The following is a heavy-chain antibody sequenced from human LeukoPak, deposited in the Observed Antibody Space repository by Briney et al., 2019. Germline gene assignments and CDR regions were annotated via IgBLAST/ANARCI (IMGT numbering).Heavy chain of an antibody. CDR2: INPNSGGT. Sequence: ASVKVSCKASGYTFTGYYMHWVRQAPGQGLEWMGWINPNSGGTNYAQKFRGRVTMTRDTSISTAYMELSRLRSDDTAVYYCAAGGYDILTGYYNYYGMDVWGQGTTVTVSS. V-gene: IGHV1-2*02. D-gene: IGHD3-9*01. J-gene: IGHJ6*02. CDR1: GYTFTGYY. CDR3: AAGGYDILTGYYNYYGMDV.